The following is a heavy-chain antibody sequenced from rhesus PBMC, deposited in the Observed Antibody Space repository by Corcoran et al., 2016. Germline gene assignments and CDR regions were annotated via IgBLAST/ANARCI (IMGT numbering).Heavy chain of an antibody. CDR2: IYGSGGGT. Sequence: QVQLQESGPGLVKPSETLSLTCAVSGGSISDDYYWSWIRQPPGKGLGWIGYIYGSGGGTNYNPSLKTRVTISIDPSKNQFSLKLSSVTAADTAVYYCARDLGGFDYWGQGVLVTVSS. J-gene: IGHJ4*01. V-gene: IGHV4-106*01. CDR1: GGSISDDYY. CDR3: ARDLGGFDY. D-gene: IGHD3-34*01.